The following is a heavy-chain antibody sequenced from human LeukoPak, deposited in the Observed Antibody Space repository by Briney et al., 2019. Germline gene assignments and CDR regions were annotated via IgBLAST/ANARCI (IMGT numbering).Heavy chain of an antibody. D-gene: IGHD3-22*01. CDR3: ARDRGLNSSGYYYY. Sequence: ASVKVSCKASGYTFTGYYMHWVRQAPGQGLEWMGWINPNSGGTNYAQKFQGRVTMTRDTSISTAYMELSRLTSADTGVYYCARDRGLNSSGYYYYWGQGTLVTVSS. V-gene: IGHV1-2*02. J-gene: IGHJ4*02. CDR2: INPNSGGT. CDR1: GYTFTGYY.